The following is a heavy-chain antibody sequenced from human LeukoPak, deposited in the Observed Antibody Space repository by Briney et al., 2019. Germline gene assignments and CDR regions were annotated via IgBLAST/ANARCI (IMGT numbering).Heavy chain of an antibody. Sequence: PGGSLRLSCAASGFTFSSYSMNWVRQAPGKGLEWVSYISSSSSTIYYADSVKGRFTISRDNAKNSLYLQMNSLRDEDTAVYYCARDLVVVVRRNYYYYYGMDVWGQGTTVTVSS. D-gene: IGHD3-22*01. CDR2: ISSSSSTI. V-gene: IGHV3-48*02. CDR1: GFTFSSYS. CDR3: ARDLVVVVRRNYYYYYGMDV. J-gene: IGHJ6*02.